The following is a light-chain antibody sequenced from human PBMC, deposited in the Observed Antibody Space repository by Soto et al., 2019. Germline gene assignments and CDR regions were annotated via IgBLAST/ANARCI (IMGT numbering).Light chain of an antibody. V-gene: IGKV1-27*01. CDR2: AAS. CDR1: QGISTY. J-gene: IGKJ3*01. CDR3: QNYNRAPFT. Sequence: DMPMTQSPSSLSASVGDRVTITCRASQGISTYLAWYQQKPGNVPKLLIYAASTLQSGLPSRFSGSGSGTDFTLTISSLQPEDVATYYWQNYNRAPFTFGPGTKVDIK.